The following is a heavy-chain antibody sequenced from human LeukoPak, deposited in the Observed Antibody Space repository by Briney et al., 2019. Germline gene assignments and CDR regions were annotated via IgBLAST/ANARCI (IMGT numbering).Heavy chain of an antibody. Sequence: PGGSLRLSCAASGFTFDDYAMHWVRQAPGEGLEWVSSISWNRGSIDYADSVKGRFTISRDNTKNSLYLQMNSLGAEDTAVYYCAKRFTTGTTNWFDPWGQGTLVTVSS. J-gene: IGHJ5*02. CDR3: AKRFTTGTTNWFDP. CDR1: GFTFDDYA. D-gene: IGHD1-1*01. CDR2: ISWNRGSI. V-gene: IGHV3-9*01.